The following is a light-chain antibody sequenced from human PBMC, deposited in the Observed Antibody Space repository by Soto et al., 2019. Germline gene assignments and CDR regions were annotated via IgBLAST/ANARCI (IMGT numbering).Light chain of an antibody. CDR2: NNN. J-gene: IGLJ1*01. Sequence: QFVLTQPPSASGTYGQRVAISCSGGSSNIGTNAVNWYQQLPGTAPKLLIYNNNQRPSGVPDRFSGSKSGTSASLAISGLQSEDEADYYCAAWDDSLNGYVFGTGTKVTVL. CDR1: SSNIGTNA. CDR3: AAWDDSLNGYV. V-gene: IGLV1-44*01.